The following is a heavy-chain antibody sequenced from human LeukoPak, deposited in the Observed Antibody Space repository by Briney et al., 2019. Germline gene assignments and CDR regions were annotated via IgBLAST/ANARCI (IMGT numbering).Heavy chain of an antibody. D-gene: IGHD5-18*01. Sequence: GGSLRLSCAASGFTFSSYEMNWVRQAPGKGLEWVAFIRYDGSNKYYADSVKGRFTISRDNSKNTLYLQMNSLRAEDTAVYYCAKDVGYSYGYGAFDIWGQGTMVTVSS. CDR1: GFTFSSYE. V-gene: IGHV3-30*02. CDR2: IRYDGSNK. CDR3: AKDVGYSYGYGAFDI. J-gene: IGHJ3*02.